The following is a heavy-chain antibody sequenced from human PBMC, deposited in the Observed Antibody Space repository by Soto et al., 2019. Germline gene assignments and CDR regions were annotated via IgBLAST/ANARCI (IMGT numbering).Heavy chain of an antibody. Sequence: SVKVSCKASGGTFSSYAISWVRQAPGQGLEWMGGIIPIFGTANYAQKFQGRVTITADESTSTAYMELSSLRSEDTAVYYCAIQGYYDSSGYSWSLYGMDVWGQGTTVTVSS. J-gene: IGHJ6*02. CDR1: GGTFSSYA. D-gene: IGHD3-22*01. CDR3: AIQGYYDSSGYSWSLYGMDV. V-gene: IGHV1-69*13. CDR2: IIPIFGTA.